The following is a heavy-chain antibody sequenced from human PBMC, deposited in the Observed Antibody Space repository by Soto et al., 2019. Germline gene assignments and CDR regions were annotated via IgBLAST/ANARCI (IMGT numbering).Heavy chain of an antibody. CDR1: GYTFTSYG. CDR3: ARDYCSSTSCYGANYGMDV. D-gene: IGHD2-2*01. V-gene: IGHV1-18*04. Sequence: ASVKLSCKASGYTFTSYGISWVRQAPGQGLEWMGWISAYNGNTNYAQKLQGRVTMTTDTSTNTAYMELRSLRSDDTAVYYCARDYCSSTSCYGANYGMDVWGQGTTVIFSS. CDR2: ISAYNGNT. J-gene: IGHJ6*02.